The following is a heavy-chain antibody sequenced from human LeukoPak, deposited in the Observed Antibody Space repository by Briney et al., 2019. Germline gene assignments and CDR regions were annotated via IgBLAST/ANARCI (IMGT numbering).Heavy chain of an antibody. CDR3: ARDYSGSYTH. Sequence: GASVKVSCKASGYSFTDYHIHWVRQAPGQGLEWVGLIHPNSGDTFYAQKFRGRVTMTRDTSINTAYMELDRLTSDDTAVYYCARDYSGSYTHWAQGTLVTVSS. D-gene: IGHD1-26*01. V-gene: IGHV1-2*06. J-gene: IGHJ4*02. CDR1: GYSFTDYH. CDR2: IHPNSGDT.